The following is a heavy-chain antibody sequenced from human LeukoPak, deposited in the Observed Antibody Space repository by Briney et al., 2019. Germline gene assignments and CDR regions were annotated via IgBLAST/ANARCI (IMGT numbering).Heavy chain of an antibody. CDR3: AKAGVDTAMALDY. D-gene: IGHD5-18*01. V-gene: IGHV3-7*01. CDR2: VNQDGDNK. J-gene: IGHJ4*02. Sequence: GGSLRLSCAASGFTFSGYWMTWVRQAPGKGLEWVANVNQDGDNKRYVESVKGRFTISRDNAKNSLYLQMNNLRAEDTAVYYCAKAGVDTAMALDYWGQGTLVTVSS. CDR1: GFTFSGYW.